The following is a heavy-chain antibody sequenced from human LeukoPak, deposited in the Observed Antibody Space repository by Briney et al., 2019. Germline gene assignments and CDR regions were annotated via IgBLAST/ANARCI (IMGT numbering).Heavy chain of an antibody. CDR2: ISYDGSNK. V-gene: IGHV3-30*03. CDR1: GFTFSSYG. CDR3: ARDGKPQKNYGDDPSGAFDI. Sequence: PGRSLRLSCAASGFTFSSYGMHWVRQAPGKGLEWVAVISYDGSNKYYADSVKGRFTISRDNSKNTLYLQMNSLRAEDTAVYYCARDGKPQKNYGDDPSGAFDIWGQGTMVTVSS. J-gene: IGHJ3*02. D-gene: IGHD4-17*01.